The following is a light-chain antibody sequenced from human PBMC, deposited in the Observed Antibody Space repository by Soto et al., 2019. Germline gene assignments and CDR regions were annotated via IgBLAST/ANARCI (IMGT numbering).Light chain of an antibody. CDR1: QGIKNW. V-gene: IGKV1-12*01. CDR2: TGS. J-gene: IGKJ5*01. CDR3: QQAASFPIT. Sequence: IQLNQSPSYLFSTLVDKVPNTFRASQGIKNWLAWYQQKPGKAPNLLIYTGSSLQSGVPSRFSGSGSGTDFTLTINSLQPEDFATYYCQQAASFPITFGQGTRLEIK.